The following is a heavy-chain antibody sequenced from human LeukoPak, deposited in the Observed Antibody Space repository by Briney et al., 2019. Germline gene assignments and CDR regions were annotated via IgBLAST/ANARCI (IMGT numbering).Heavy chain of an antibody. CDR2: IKQDGSEK. Sequence: GGSLRLSCAASGFTFSDYYMSWIRQAPGKGLEWVANIKQDGSEKYYVDSVKGRFTISRDNAKNSLYLQMNSLRAEDTAVYYCARYTTAGYSSGWYGPSFDYWGQGTLVTVSS. V-gene: IGHV3-7*01. CDR3: ARYTTAGYSSGWYGPSFDY. D-gene: IGHD6-19*01. CDR1: GFTFSDYY. J-gene: IGHJ4*02.